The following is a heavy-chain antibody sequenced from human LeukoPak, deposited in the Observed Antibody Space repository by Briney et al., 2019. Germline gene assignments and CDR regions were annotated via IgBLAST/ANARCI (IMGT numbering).Heavy chain of an antibody. CDR2: INHSGST. V-gene: IGHV4-34*01. CDR3: ARGRRLRFPGGQVHAPKYDAFDI. Sequence: SETLSLTCAVYGGSFSGYYWSWIRQPPGKGLEWIGEINHSGSTNYNPSLKSRVTISVDTSKNQFSLKLSSVTAADTAVYYCARGRRLRFPGGQVHAPKYDAFDIWGQGTMVTVSS. CDR1: GGSFSGYY. J-gene: IGHJ3*02. D-gene: IGHD5-12*01.